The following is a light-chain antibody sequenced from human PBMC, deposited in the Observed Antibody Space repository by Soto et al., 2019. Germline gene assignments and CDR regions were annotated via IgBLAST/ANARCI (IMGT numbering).Light chain of an antibody. CDR1: QGVRDD. J-gene: IGKJ4*01. V-gene: IGKV1-6*01. CDR3: LQESNYPLT. Sequence: IQMTQSPSSLSASVGDRVTITCRASQGVRDDVGWYQQKPGKAPKLLIYSASTLQSGVPSRFSGSGSGTDFTLTISCLQPEDFATYYCLQESNYPLTFGGGPRWRSN. CDR2: SAS.